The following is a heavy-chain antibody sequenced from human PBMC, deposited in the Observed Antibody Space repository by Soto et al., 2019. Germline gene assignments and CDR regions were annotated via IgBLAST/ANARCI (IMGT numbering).Heavy chain of an antibody. CDR2: IFHTGTT. J-gene: IGHJ4*02. V-gene: IGHV4-61*01. Sequence: SETLSLTCTVSGGSVSSGNYYWSWIRQPPGKGLEWIGYIFHTGTTNYNPSLKSRVTISLDTSMNQFSLKLSSVTPADTAVYYCTRAPVSGSYCFDFWGQGTRVTVSS. CDR3: TRAPVSGSYCFDF. D-gene: IGHD1-26*01. CDR1: GGSVSSGNYY.